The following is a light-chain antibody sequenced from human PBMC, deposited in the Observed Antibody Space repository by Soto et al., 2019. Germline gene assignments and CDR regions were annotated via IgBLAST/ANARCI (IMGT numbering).Light chain of an antibody. V-gene: IGKV1-5*03. CDR3: QHYSASSPWT. CDR1: QSVDVW. J-gene: IGKJ1*01. Sequence: DIQMTQSPSTLSASVGDRVTITCRASQSVDVWLAWFQQKPGKAPKVLIPKASSLDSGVPSRFSGSGSGTELTLTIISLQPDDFASYYCQHYSASSPWTFGQGTKVEIK. CDR2: KAS.